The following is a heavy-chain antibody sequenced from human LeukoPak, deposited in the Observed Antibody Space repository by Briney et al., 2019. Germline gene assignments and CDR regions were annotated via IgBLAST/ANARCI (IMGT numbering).Heavy chain of an antibody. Sequence: SETLSLTCTVSGGSISSYYWSWIRQPPGEGLEWIGYIYYSGSTNYSPSLKSRLTISVDTSKNQFSLKLSSVTAADTAVYYCARTYGSSGLGYFDLWGRGTLVTVSS. D-gene: IGHD6-13*01. V-gene: IGHV4-59*01. CDR2: IYYSGST. J-gene: IGHJ2*01. CDR3: ARTYGSSGLGYFDL. CDR1: GGSISSYY.